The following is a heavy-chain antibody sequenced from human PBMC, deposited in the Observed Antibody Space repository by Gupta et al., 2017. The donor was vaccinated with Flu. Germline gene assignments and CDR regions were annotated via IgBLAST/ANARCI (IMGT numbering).Heavy chain of an antibody. CDR3: AKDRPDMTRGKNGFDY. CDR1: YA. J-gene: IGHJ4*02. D-gene: IGHD1-26*01. V-gene: IGHV3-23*01. CDR2: ISGGGGSK. Sequence: YAMSWVRQAPGKGVWWVLAISGGGGSKNSAESVKGRLTISRDNPKNTLYLQMNSLRAEDTAVYYCAKDRPDMTRGKNGFDYWGQGTLVTVSS.